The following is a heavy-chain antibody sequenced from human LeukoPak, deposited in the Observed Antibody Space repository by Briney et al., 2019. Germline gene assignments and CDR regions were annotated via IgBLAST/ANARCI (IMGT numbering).Heavy chain of an antibody. CDR1: GFTFSGLC. Sequence: GALRLSFAAAGFTFSGLCMHWVRPAPGKGLEWVAFILNDGSNRFYADSVKGRFTISRDDSKSTLYLQMSSLRTEDSAVYYCAKDFWSTYNAYWGQGTVVTVSS. CDR2: ILNDGSNR. V-gene: IGHV3-30*02. J-gene: IGHJ4*02. D-gene: IGHD3-3*01. CDR3: AKDFWSTYNAY.